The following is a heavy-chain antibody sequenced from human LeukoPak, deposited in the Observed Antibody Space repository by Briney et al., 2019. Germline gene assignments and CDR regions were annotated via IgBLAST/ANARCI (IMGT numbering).Heavy chain of an antibody. CDR1: GGSISSSNYY. D-gene: IGHD3-22*01. Sequence: PSETLSLTCTVSGGSISSSNYYWGWIRQPPGKGLEWIGSIYYTGSTYYNPSLKSRVTISVDTSKNQFSLKLSSVTAADTAVYYCARKQYALIARDLPYYFDYWGQGTLVTVSS. CDR3: ARKQYALIARDLPYYFDY. CDR2: IYYTGST. J-gene: IGHJ4*02. V-gene: IGHV4-39*01.